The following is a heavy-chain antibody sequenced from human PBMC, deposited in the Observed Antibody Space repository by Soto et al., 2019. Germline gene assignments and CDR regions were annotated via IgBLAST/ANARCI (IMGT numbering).Heavy chain of an antibody. V-gene: IGHV1-18*01. Sequence: ASVKVSCKASGYSFSSYGITWVRQAPGQGLEWLGWISPYNDDTKYAQRLRGRVTMTTDTSTRTAYMDIRGLRSDDTAIYYCARGGYYDSSGARNYHYYGMDVWGQGTTVTVSS. D-gene: IGHD3-22*01. J-gene: IGHJ6*02. CDR1: GYSFSSYG. CDR2: ISPYNDDT. CDR3: ARGGYYDSSGARNYHYYGMDV.